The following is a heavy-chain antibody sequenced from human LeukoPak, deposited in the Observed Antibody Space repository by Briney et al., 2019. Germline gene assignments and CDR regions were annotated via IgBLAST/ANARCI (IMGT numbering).Heavy chain of an antibody. J-gene: IGHJ4*02. Sequence: GGSLRLSCAASGFTFSSYSMTWVRQAPGKGLERVSSISSSSSYIYYADSVKGRFTISRDNSKNTLYLQMNSLRAEDTAVYYCAKGLLWFGELFYYFDYWGQGTLVTVSS. V-gene: IGHV3-21*04. CDR1: GFTFSSYS. CDR2: ISSSSSYI. CDR3: AKGLLWFGELFYYFDY. D-gene: IGHD3-10*01.